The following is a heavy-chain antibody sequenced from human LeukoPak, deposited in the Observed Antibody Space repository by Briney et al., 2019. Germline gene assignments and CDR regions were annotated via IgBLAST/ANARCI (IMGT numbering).Heavy chain of an antibody. Sequence: PSQTLSLTCNVSGGSISSGNYYWSWIRQPAGKGLEWIGRIYSSGRTNYNPSLKSRATISVDTSKNQFSLNLSSVTATDTAVYYCARDIHTSDWTKFDYWGQGTLVTVSS. V-gene: IGHV4-61*02. CDR2: IYSSGRT. D-gene: IGHD6-19*01. CDR1: GGSISSGNYY. CDR3: ARDIHTSDWTKFDY. J-gene: IGHJ4*02.